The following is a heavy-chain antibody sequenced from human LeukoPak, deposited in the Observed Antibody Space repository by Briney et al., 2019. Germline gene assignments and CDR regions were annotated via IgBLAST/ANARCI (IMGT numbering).Heavy chain of an antibody. Sequence: GGSLRLSCAASGFTFSSYWMSWVRQAPGKGLEWVSYISSSGGTKYYPDSVKGRFTISRDNAKNSLYLQMNSLRAEDTAVYYCARDVTTRGTGVGYWGQGTLVTVSS. V-gene: IGHV3-48*04. CDR1: GFTFSSYW. CDR2: ISSSGGTK. J-gene: IGHJ4*02. CDR3: ARDVTTRGTGVGY. D-gene: IGHD3/OR15-3a*01.